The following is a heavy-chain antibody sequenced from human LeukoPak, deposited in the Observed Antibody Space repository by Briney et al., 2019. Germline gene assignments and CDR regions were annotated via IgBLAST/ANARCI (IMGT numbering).Heavy chain of an antibody. J-gene: IGHJ4*02. CDR2: ISSSNSYI. V-gene: IGHV3-21*01. Sequence: GGSLRLSCAASGFTFSSYSMNWVRQAPGKGLEWVSSISSSNSYIYYADSVKGRFTISRDNAKNTLYLQMNSLRAEDTAVYYCARGLSGYASSLGYWGQGTLVTVSA. D-gene: IGHD6-6*01. CDR1: GFTFSSYS. CDR3: ARGLSGYASSLGY.